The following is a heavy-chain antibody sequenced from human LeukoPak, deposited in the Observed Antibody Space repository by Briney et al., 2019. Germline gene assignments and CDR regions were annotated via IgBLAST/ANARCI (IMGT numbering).Heavy chain of an antibody. CDR1: GGSLSSGSYY. CDR3: ARDIAARDYYYGMDV. Sequence: PSQTLSLTCTVSGGSLSSGSYYWSWIRQPAGTGLEWIGRIYTSGSTNYNPSLKSRVTISVDTSKNQFSLKLSSVTAADTAVYYCARDIAARDYYYGMDVWGQGTTVTVSS. D-gene: IGHD6-6*01. J-gene: IGHJ6*02. V-gene: IGHV4-61*02. CDR2: IYTSGST.